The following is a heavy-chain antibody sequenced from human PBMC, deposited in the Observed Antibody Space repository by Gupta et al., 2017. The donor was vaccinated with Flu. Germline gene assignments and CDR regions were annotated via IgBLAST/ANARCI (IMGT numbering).Heavy chain of an antibody. J-gene: IGHJ5*02. Sequence: INSAGSGTIYADSVKGRFTISRGNAKNTLYLQMNSLRAEDTAVYYCARDPRDMGLDPWGQGTLVTVSS. V-gene: IGHV3-74*01. CDR2: INSAGSGT. CDR3: ARDPRDMGLDP. D-gene: IGHD3-9*01.